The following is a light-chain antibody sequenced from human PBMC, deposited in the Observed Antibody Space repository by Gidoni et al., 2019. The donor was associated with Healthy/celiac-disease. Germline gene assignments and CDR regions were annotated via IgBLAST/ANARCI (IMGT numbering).Light chain of an antibody. Sequence: QSVLRQPPSVSGARGQRVTISCPVSSSNIGAGYDVHWYQQLPGTAPKLLIYGNSNRPSGVPDRFSGSKSGTSASLAITGLQAEDEADYYCQSYDSSLSGWVFGGGTKLTVL. V-gene: IGLV1-40*01. CDR2: GNS. CDR3: QSYDSSLSGWV. CDR1: SSNIGAGYD. J-gene: IGLJ3*02.